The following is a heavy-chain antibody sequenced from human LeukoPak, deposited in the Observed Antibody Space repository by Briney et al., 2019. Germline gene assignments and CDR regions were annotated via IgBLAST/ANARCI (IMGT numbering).Heavy chain of an antibody. V-gene: IGHV1-69*13. D-gene: IGHD2-15*01. CDR1: GGTFSSYA. J-gene: IGHJ4*02. CDR2: IIPIFGTA. Sequence: SVKVSCKASGGTFSSYAISWVRQAPGQGLEWMGGIIPIFGTANYAQKFQGRVTITADESTSTAYMELSSLRSEDTAVYYCASLGYCSGGSCYGGFGWGQGTLVTVSS. CDR3: ASLGYCSGGSCYGGFG.